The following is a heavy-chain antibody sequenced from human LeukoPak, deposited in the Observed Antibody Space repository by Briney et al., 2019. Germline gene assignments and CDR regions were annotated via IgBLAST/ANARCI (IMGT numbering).Heavy chain of an antibody. Sequence: RTGGSLRLSCAASGLTVSSNYMTWVCQAPGKGLEWVSVIYSDGRTFYADSVRGRFTISRDNSKNTLYLQMSSLRAEDTAVYYCARLRDSVAFDVWGQGTMVTVSS. D-gene: IGHD3-10*01. V-gene: IGHV3-53*01. CDR3: ARLRDSVAFDV. CDR2: IYSDGRT. J-gene: IGHJ3*01. CDR1: GLTVSSNY.